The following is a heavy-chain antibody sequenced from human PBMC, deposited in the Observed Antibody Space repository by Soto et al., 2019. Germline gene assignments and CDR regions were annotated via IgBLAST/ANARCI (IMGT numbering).Heavy chain of an antibody. D-gene: IGHD3-10*01. CDR3: ARDWLAGSGGFDY. J-gene: IGHJ4*02. V-gene: IGHV4-31*03. CDR1: GGSISSGGYY. CDR2: IYYSGST. Sequence: QVQLQESGPGLVKPSQTLSLTCTVSGGSISSGGYYWSWIRQHPGKGLEWIGYIYYSGSTHYNPSLKSRVTISVDTSKHQFSLKLSSVTAADPAVYYCARDWLAGSGGFDYWGQGTLVTVSS.